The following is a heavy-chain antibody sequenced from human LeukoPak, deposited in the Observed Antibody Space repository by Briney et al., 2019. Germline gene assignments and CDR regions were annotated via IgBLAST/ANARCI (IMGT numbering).Heavy chain of an antibody. CDR3: ATYRQVLLPFES. Sequence: GGSLRLSCAASGFTFSSYSMNWVRQTPGKGLEWVASTSSGSSWIYYADSVRGRFTISRDNAKNLLYLQMNSLRVEDTAIYYCATYRQVLLPFESWGQGTLVTVSS. CDR1: GFTFSSYS. J-gene: IGHJ4*02. D-gene: IGHD2-8*02. V-gene: IGHV3-21*04. CDR2: TSSGSSWI.